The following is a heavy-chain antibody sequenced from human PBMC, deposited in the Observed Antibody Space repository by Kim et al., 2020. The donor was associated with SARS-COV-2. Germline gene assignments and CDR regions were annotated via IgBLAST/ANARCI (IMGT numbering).Heavy chain of an antibody. D-gene: IGHD2-2*01. CDR1: GFTPKNYA. V-gene: IGHV3-23*01. CDR3: ARHAMSGFYDY. CDR2: ITGGGDST. J-gene: IGHJ4*02. Sequence: GGSLRLSCAGSGFTPKNYAMSWVRQAPGKGLEWVSTITGGGDSTYYADSVKGRFTVSRDNSNNFLYLQLNSLSAEDTAVYYCARHAMSGFYDYWGQGSLVTVSS.